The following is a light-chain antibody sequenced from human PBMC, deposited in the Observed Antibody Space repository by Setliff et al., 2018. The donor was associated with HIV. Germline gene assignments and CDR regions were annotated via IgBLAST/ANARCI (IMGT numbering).Light chain of an antibody. J-gene: IGLJ1*01. Sequence: LTQPASVSGSPGQSITISCTGTSSDVGTYNAVYWYQQHPGKAPKLMIYDVSTRPSGVSNRFSGSKSGNTASLTISGLQTEDEADYYCSSYTSSSTDVFGTGTKVNVL. CDR2: DVS. V-gene: IGLV2-14*01. CDR3: SSYTSSSTDV. CDR1: SSDVGTYNA.